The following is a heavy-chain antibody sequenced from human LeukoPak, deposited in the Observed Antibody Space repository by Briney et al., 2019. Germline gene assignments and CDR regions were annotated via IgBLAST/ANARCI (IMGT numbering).Heavy chain of an antibody. Sequence: GGSLRLSCAASGFTFNSYSMNWVRQAPGKGLEWVSSISTSSSYIYYTDSVKGRFTISRDNAKNSLYLQMNSLRAEDTAVYYCARDSDIVTGSKSHFDYWGQGTLVTVSS. J-gene: IGHJ4*02. D-gene: IGHD3-9*01. CDR2: ISTSSSYI. CDR3: ARDSDIVTGSKSHFDY. V-gene: IGHV3-21*01. CDR1: GFTFNSYS.